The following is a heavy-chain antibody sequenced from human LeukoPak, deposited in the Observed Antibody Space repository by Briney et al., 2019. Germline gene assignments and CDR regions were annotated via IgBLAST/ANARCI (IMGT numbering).Heavy chain of an antibody. CDR3: ARGPEIVVVPSRDEDAFDI. J-gene: IGHJ3*02. D-gene: IGHD3-22*01. CDR2: IYYSGST. V-gene: IGHV4-39*07. Sequence: SETLSLTCTVSSGSISSSSYDWGWIRQPPGKGLEWIGSIYYSGSTYYNPSLKSRVTISVDTSKNQFSLKLSSVTAADTAVYYCARGPEIVVVPSRDEDAFDIWGQGTMVTVSS. CDR1: SGSISSSSYD.